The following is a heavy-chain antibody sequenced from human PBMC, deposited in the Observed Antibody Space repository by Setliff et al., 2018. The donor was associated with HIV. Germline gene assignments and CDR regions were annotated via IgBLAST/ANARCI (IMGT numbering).Heavy chain of an antibody. Sequence: HGGSLRLSCAASGFTFSTYAMGWVRQAPGKGLEWVSTVGAVGGPTHYAESVKGRFTISKDNSKNALYLQMSSLRDEDTAVYYCAKVFVFGIDAFDIWGQGTMVTVSS. V-gene: IGHV3-23*01. J-gene: IGHJ3*02. CDR2: VGAVGGPT. CDR3: AKVFVFGIDAFDI. D-gene: IGHD3-10*02. CDR1: GFTFSTYA.